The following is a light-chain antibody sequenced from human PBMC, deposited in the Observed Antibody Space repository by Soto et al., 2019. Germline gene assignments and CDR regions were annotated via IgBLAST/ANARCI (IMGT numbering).Light chain of an antibody. Sequence: EIVLTQSPGTLSLSPGDRATLSCGASQSVSSSYLAWYQQKPGQAPMLLIYGASTRATGIPARFSGSGSGTEFTLTISSLQSEDFAVYYCQQYNNWWTFGQGTKVDIK. V-gene: IGKV3-15*01. CDR3: QQYNNWWT. CDR1: QSVSSSY. CDR2: GAS. J-gene: IGKJ1*01.